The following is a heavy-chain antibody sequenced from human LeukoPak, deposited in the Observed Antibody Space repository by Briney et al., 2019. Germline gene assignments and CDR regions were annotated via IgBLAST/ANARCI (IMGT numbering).Heavy chain of an antibody. CDR2: IQHDGSDK. CDR1: GFTFSSYW. CDR3: TKEGGDNWNHGGTAFDY. V-gene: IGHV3-30*02. Sequence: PGRSLRLSCAASGFTFSSYWMSWVRQAPGKGLEWVAFIQHDGSDKFYADSVKGRFTISRDNSKNTLYLQMNSLRTEDTVVYYCTKEGGDNWNHGGTAFDYWGQGILVTVSS. J-gene: IGHJ4*02. D-gene: IGHD1-14*01.